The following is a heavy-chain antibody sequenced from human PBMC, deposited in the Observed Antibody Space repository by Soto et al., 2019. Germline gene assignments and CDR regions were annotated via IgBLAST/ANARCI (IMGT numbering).Heavy chain of an antibody. Sequence: QITLKESGPTLVKPTQTLTLTCTVSGFSLSTIGVGVGWIRQPPGQALEWLAIVYWNDDKRYSPSLENSLTIARDASKNQVVLTMTNMDPVDTATYYCAHRHFNKVAYFDFWGQGTLVTVSS. J-gene: IGHJ4*02. CDR1: GFSLSTIGVG. CDR3: AHRHFNKVAYFDF. CDR2: VYWNDDK. V-gene: IGHV2-5*01.